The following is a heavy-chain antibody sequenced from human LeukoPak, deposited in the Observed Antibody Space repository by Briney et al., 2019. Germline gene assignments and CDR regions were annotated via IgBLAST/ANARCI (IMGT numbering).Heavy chain of an antibody. V-gene: IGHV5-51*01. J-gene: IGHJ4*02. Sequence: GESLKISCQGSGYSFSTYWIAWVRQMPGKGLELMGIIYPGDSDTRYSPSFQGQVTISADKSISTVYLQWSSLKVSDSAMYYCARHGVTGSSSSPNDYWGQGTLVTVSS. CDR1: GYSFSTYW. D-gene: IGHD6-6*01. CDR2: IYPGDSDT. CDR3: ARHGVTGSSSSPNDY.